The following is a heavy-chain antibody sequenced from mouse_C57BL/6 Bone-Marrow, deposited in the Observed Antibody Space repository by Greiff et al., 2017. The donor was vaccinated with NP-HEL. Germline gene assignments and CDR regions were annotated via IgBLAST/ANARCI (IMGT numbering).Heavy chain of an antibody. CDR2: ISSGSSTI. CDR1: GFTFSDYG. CDR3: ARGRYYYAYFDY. Sequence: EVKLEESGGGLVKPGGSLKLSCAASGFTFSDYGMHWVRQAPEKGLEWVAYISSGSSTIYYADTVKGRFTISRDNAKNTLFLQMTSLRSEDTAMYYCARGRYYYAYFDYWGQGTTLTVSS. J-gene: IGHJ2*01. D-gene: IGHD1-1*01. V-gene: IGHV5-17*01.